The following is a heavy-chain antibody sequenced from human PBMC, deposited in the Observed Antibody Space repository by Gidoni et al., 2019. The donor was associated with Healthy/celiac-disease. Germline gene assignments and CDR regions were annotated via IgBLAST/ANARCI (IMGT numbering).Heavy chain of an antibody. CDR2: IKYDASDK. D-gene: IGHD6-13*01. V-gene: IGHV3-7*01. Sequence: VESGGGLVEPGGSLSLSCASSGFLFSRYWLSWVRQAPGKGQAWVANIKYDASDKYYVDSVKGRFTISRDNAKSLLYLQMNSLRVEDTAVYYCARMAEAGFDFWGQGTLVTVSS. CDR1: GFLFSRYW. CDR3: ARMAEAGFDF. J-gene: IGHJ4*02.